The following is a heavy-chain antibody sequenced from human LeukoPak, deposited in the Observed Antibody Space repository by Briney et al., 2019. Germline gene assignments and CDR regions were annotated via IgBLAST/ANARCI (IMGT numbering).Heavy chain of an antibody. D-gene: IGHD2-2*01. Sequence: GGSLGLSCAASGFTFGRYWMHWVRQASGKGLEWVSRMNSDGGSISYADSVKGRFTISRDNAKNTLYLQMNSLRVEDTAVYYCARVAGGCSTTNCLFDYWGQGTLVTVSS. V-gene: IGHV3-74*01. J-gene: IGHJ4*02. CDR1: GFTFGRYW. CDR3: ARVAGGCSTTNCLFDY. CDR2: MNSDGGSI.